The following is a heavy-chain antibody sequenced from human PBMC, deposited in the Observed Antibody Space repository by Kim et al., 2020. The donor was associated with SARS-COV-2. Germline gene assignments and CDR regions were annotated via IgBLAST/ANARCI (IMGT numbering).Heavy chain of an antibody. Sequence: SETLSLTCAVSGGSISSSNWWSWVRQPPGKGLEWIGGIYHSGSTNYNPSLKSRVTITVDKSQNQISLKLSSVTAADTAVYSCLRVSITFRGVIVAFYY. CDR1: GGSISSSNW. D-gene: IGHD3-16*02. CDR2: IYHSGST. J-gene: IGHJ6*01. CDR3: LRVSITFRGVIVAFYY. V-gene: IGHV4-4*02.